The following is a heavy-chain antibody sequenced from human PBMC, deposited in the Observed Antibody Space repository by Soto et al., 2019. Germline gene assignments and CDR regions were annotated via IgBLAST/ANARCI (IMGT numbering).Heavy chain of an antibody. V-gene: IGHV3-30-3*01. D-gene: IGHD3-22*01. CDR1: GFTLSSYA. Sequence: SLRLSCAASGFTLSSYAMHWVRQAPGKGLEWVAVISYDGSNKYYADSVKGRFTISRDNSKNTLYLQMNSLRAEDTAVYYCAKDSSGYYRTGVGFDYWGQGTLVTVSS. CDR3: AKDSSGYYRTGVGFDY. CDR2: ISYDGSNK. J-gene: IGHJ4*02.